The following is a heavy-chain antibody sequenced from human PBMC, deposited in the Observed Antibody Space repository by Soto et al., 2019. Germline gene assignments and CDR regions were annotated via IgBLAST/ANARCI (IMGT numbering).Heavy chain of an antibody. D-gene: IGHD2-21*02. CDR1: GGTFSSYA. CDR2: IIPIFGTA. J-gene: IGHJ3*02. Sequence: QVQLVQSGAEVKKPGSSVKVSCKASGGTFSSYAISWVRQAPGQGLEWMGGIIPIFGTANYAQKFQGRVTITAEESTTTAYMELSSLRSEDTAVYYCAYRGGDCYTCAFDIWGQGTMVTVSS. V-gene: IGHV1-69*01. CDR3: AYRGGDCYTCAFDI.